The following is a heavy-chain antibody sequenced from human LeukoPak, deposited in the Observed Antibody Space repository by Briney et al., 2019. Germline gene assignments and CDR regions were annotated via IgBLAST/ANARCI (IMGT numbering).Heavy chain of an antibody. Sequence: PSETLSLTCTVSGXSISSYYWSWIRQPPGKGLEWIGYIYYSGSTNYNPSLKSRVTISVDTSKNQFFLKLSSVTAADTAVYYCARGGYYDSSGYLDYWGQGTLVTVSS. CDR3: ARGGYYDSSGYLDY. J-gene: IGHJ4*02. V-gene: IGHV4-59*01. CDR2: IYYSGST. D-gene: IGHD3-22*01. CDR1: GXSISSYY.